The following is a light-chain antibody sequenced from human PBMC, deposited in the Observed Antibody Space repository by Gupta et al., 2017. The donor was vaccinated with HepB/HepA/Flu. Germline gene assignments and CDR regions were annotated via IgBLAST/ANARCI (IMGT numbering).Light chain of an antibody. V-gene: IGKV4-1*01. CDR2: WAS. J-gene: IGKJ2*04. CDR1: QSVLYSSNNKNY. Sequence: DIVMTQSPDSLAVSLGERATINCKSSQSVLYSSNNKNYLAWYQQKPGQPPKLLIYWASTRESGVPDRFSGSGSGTDFTLTISSRQAEDVAVYYCQQEDSTPRSFGQGTKLEIK. CDR3: QQEDSTPRS.